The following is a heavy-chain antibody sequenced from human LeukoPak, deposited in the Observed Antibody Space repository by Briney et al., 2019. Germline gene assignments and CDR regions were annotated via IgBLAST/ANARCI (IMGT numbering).Heavy chain of an antibody. D-gene: IGHD2-15*01. CDR1: RFTFSSYA. J-gene: IGHJ4*02. CDR3: SKQRSEVVVAATNY. V-gene: IGHV3-23*01. CDR2: ISGGGDTT. Sequence: GGSLRLSCAASRFTFSSYAMTWVRQAPGKGLEWVSSISGGGDTTYYADSVRGRFTISRDNSKNTLSVQMNSLRAEGTAVYYCSKQRSEVVVAATNYWGQGTLVTVSS.